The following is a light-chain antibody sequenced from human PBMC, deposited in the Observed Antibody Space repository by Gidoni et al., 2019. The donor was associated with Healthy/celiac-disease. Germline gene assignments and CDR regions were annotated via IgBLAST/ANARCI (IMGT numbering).Light chain of an antibody. V-gene: IGLV1-36*01. Sequence: QSVLTQPPSVSEAPRQRVTISCSGSSSNIGHNAVNWYQQLPGKAPKLLIYYDDLLPSGVSDRFSCAKSGTSASLAISGLQSEDEADYYCAAWDDSLNGWVFGGGTKLTVL. CDR1: SSNIGHNA. CDR2: YDD. CDR3: AAWDDSLNGWV. J-gene: IGLJ3*02.